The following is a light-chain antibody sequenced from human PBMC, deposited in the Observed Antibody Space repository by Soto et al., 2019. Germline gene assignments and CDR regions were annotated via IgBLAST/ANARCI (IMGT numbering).Light chain of an antibody. J-gene: IGKJ5*01. CDR2: GAS. CDR1: QSVNSNY. Sequence: EIVLTQAPDTVHLSPGETATLSYRASQSVNSNYLDWYQHKHGQAPRLVTYGASNRATGITDRFSGRGSGTDFSLTISILEPEDFAVFYCQQYDNSITFGQGTRLEIE. V-gene: IGKV3-20*01. CDR3: QQYDNSIT.